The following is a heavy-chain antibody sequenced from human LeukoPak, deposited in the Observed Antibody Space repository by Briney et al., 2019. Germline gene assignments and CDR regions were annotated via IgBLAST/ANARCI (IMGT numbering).Heavy chain of an antibody. CDR2: IIPIFGTA. CDR3: ACTYYYGSGSYYPLDY. V-gene: IGHV1-69*13. D-gene: IGHD3-10*01. Sequence: GASVKVSCKASGGTFSSYAISWVRQAPGQGLEWMGGIIPIFGTANYAQKFQGRVTITADESTSTAYMELSSLRSEDTAVYYCACTYYYGSGSYYPLDYWGQGTLVTVSS. CDR1: GGTFSSYA. J-gene: IGHJ4*02.